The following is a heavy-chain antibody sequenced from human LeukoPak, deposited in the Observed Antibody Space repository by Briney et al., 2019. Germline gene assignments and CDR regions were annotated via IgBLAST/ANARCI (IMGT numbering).Heavy chain of an antibody. D-gene: IGHD2-2*01. J-gene: IGHJ6*04. V-gene: IGHV3-21*01. CDR3: AREGKTDCSSTSCYPLDV. CDR1: RFTFSSYS. Sequence: GGSLRLSCAASRFTFSSYSMNWVRQAPGKGLEWVSSISSSSSYIYYADSVKGRFTISRDNAKNSLYLQMNSLRAEDTAVYYCAREGKTDCSSTSCYPLDVWGKGTTVTVSS. CDR2: ISSSSSYI.